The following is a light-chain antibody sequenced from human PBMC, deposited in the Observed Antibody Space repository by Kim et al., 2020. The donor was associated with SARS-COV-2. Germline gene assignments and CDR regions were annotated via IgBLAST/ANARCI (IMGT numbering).Light chain of an antibody. Sequence: QPVLTQPPSVSGAPGQRVTISCSGSSSNIGAGYDLHWYQQLPGTAPRLLIYASINRPSGVPDRFSGSRSATSASLDITGLQAEDEADYFCLSYDSSLSSFVFGSGTKVTVL. CDR2: ASI. CDR1: SSNIGAGYD. V-gene: IGLV1-40*01. J-gene: IGLJ1*01. CDR3: LSYDSSLSSFV.